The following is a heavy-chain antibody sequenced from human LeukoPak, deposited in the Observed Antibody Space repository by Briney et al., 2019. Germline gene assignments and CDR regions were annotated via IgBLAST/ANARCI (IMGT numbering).Heavy chain of an antibody. CDR1: GFSFNNYN. J-gene: IGHJ4*02. D-gene: IGHD1-26*01. V-gene: IGHV3-48*01. CDR2: ISGSSSVR. CDR3: ATSGDYYMGY. Sequence: HPGGSLRLSCAASGFSFNNYNMNWVRQAPGKGLEWVSYISGSSSVRYYAASVKCRFTISRDNAENSLFLQMNSLRAEDTAVYYCATSGDYYMGYWGQGTLVTVSS.